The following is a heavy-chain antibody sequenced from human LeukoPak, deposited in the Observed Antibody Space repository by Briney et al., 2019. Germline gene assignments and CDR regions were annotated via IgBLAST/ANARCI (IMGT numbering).Heavy chain of an antibody. Sequence: ASVKVSCKASGYTFTNYAMYWVRQAPGQRLEWMGWINAGNGNTKYSQKFQGRVTITSDTSANTAYMELSSLRSEDTAVYYCARGDFYYDSSDPWGQGTLVTVSS. CDR3: ARGDFYYDSSDP. D-gene: IGHD3-22*01. CDR1: GYTFTNYA. CDR2: INAGNGNT. V-gene: IGHV1-3*01. J-gene: IGHJ5*02.